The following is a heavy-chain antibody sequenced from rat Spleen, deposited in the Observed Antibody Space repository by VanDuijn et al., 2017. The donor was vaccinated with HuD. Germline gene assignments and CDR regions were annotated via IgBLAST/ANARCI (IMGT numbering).Heavy chain of an antibody. V-gene: IGHV5-20*01. Sequence: EVQLVESGGGLVQPGRSMKLSCAASGFTFSNYDMAWVRQAPTKGLEWVASISYYGSSTYYRDSVKGRFTISRDNAKSTLYLQMDSLRSEDTATYYCTTGYGGSFDYWGQGVMVTVSS. CDR2: ISYYGSST. CDR3: TTGYGGSFDY. CDR1: GFTFSNYD. D-gene: IGHD1-11*01. J-gene: IGHJ2*01.